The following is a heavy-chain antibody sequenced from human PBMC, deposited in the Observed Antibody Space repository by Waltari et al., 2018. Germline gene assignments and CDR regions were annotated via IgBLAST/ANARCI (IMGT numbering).Heavy chain of an antibody. V-gene: IGHV3-43*01. J-gene: IGHJ4*02. Sequence: EVQLVESGGVVVQPGGSLRLSCAASGFTFDDYTMHWVRQAPGKGLEWVSLISWDGGSTYYADSVKGRFTISRDNSKNSLYLQMNSLRTEDTALYYCAKDGGLRAPFDYWGQGTLVTVSS. CDR1: GFTFDDYT. CDR3: AKDGGLRAPFDY. D-gene: IGHD2-15*01. CDR2: ISWDGGST.